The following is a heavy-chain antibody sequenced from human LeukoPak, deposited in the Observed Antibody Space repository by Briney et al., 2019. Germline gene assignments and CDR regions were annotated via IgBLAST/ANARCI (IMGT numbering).Heavy chain of an antibody. D-gene: IGHD2-8*01. CDR2: IKSKTDGGTI. Sequence: SGGSLTLYCAATGFTFSSYAMHWVRQAPGKGLEWVGRIKSKTDGGTIDYAAPVKGRFTISRDDSENMLYLQMNSLTTEDTALYYCTTDEWNWGQGILVTVSS. CDR3: TTDEWN. V-gene: IGHV3-15*01. CDR1: GFTFSSYA. J-gene: IGHJ4*02.